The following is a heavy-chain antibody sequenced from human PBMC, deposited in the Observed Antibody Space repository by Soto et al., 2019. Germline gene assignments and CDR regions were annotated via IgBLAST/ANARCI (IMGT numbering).Heavy chain of an antibody. Sequence: QLQLQESGPGLVKPSETLSLTCTVSGGSISSSSYYWGWIRQPPGKGLEWIGSIYYSGSTYYNPSLKSRVTISVDTSKNQFSLKLSSVTAADTAVYYCARRTIFGKNGVFDYWGQGTLVTVSS. V-gene: IGHV4-39*01. D-gene: IGHD3-3*01. CDR1: GGSISSSSYY. CDR2: IYYSGST. J-gene: IGHJ4*02. CDR3: ARRTIFGKNGVFDY.